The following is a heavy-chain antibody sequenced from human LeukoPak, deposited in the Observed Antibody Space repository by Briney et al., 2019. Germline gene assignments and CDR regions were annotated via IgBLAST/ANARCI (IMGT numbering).Heavy chain of an antibody. CDR1: GFSLSPSGGG. CDR2: ILCSDGK. D-gene: IGHD5-18*01. CDR3: ARGYRYWRDAFDI. J-gene: IGHJ3*02. V-gene: IGHV2-5*01. Sequence: SGPTLVNPTQTLTLTCYFSGFSLSPSGGGVGWIRQPPGEALEWLALILCSDGKRYSPSLKGRLTITKDTTRNQVVLTMTNVDPVDTATYSCARGYRYWRDAFDIWGQGTMVTVSS.